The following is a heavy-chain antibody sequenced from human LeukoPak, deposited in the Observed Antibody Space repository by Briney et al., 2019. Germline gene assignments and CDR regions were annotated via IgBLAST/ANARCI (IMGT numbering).Heavy chain of an antibody. V-gene: IGHV4-31*03. D-gene: IGHD4-11*01. CDR2: IYHSGTT. Sequence: SETLSLTCTVSGDSMTRGGYYWSWVRQHPGKGLEWIGSIYHSGTTFYNPSLEGRAAISVDTSQNQFSLKLTSVTAADTAVYYCARAVDYRNYFDYWGQGTLVTVSS. J-gene: IGHJ4*02. CDR1: GDSMTRGGYY. CDR3: ARAVDYRNYFDY.